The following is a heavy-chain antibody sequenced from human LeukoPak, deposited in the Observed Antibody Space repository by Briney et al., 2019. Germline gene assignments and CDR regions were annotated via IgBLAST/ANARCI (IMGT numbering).Heavy chain of an antibody. CDR1: GFTVNNEY. V-gene: IGHV3-66*01. J-gene: IGHJ5*02. D-gene: IGHD4/OR15-4a*01. CDR2: IYAGGRP. CDR3: VRSVLS. Sequence: GGSLRLSCAASGFTVNNEYMCWVRQAPGRGLECVFLIYAGGRPFHEHYVKGRFNISTDNSRNTLHLQRDRLRAEDTAVYFCVRSVLSWGQGTRVTVTS.